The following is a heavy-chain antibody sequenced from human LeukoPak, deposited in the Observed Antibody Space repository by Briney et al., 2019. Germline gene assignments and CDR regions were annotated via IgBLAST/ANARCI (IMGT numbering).Heavy chain of an antibody. CDR3: ARDGGLRLGELPHDY. V-gene: IGHV1-46*01. Sequence: ASVKVSCKASGYTFTNYYMYWVRQAPGQGLEWMGIINPSGDSTYYAQKFQGRVTMTRDMSTSTVYMELSSLRSEDTAVYYCARDGGLRLGELPHDYWGQGTLVTVSS. D-gene: IGHD3-16*01. J-gene: IGHJ4*02. CDR1: GYTFTNYY. CDR2: INPSGDST.